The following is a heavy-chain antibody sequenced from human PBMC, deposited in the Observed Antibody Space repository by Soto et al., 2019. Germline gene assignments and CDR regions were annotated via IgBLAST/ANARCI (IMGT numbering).Heavy chain of an antibody. J-gene: IGHJ3*02. CDR1: GDSVSSNSVA. CDR2: TYYRSKWYN. V-gene: IGHV6-1*01. CDR3: ARGDSTSHAYEI. D-gene: IGHD6-6*01. Sequence: SQTLSLTCVISGDSVSSNSVAWHWIRQSPSRGLEWLGRTYYRSKWYNDYTVSVKSRITINPDTSKNQFSLQLNSVTPEDTAVYYCARGDSTSHAYEIWGQGTMVTVSS.